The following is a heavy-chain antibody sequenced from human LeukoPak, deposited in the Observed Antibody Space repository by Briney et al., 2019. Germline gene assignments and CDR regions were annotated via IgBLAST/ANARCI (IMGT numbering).Heavy chain of an antibody. Sequence: GESLKSSCKGSGYSFASYWFGWASQIPGKGLKCWGIIYPGDSDTRYSPSFQGQVTISADKSISTAYLQCSSLKASDTAMYYCARHSGIVGAHIDYWGQGTLVTVSS. CDR3: ARHSGIVGAHIDY. CDR2: IYPGDSDT. CDR1: GYSFASYW. J-gene: IGHJ4*02. D-gene: IGHD1-26*01. V-gene: IGHV5-51*01.